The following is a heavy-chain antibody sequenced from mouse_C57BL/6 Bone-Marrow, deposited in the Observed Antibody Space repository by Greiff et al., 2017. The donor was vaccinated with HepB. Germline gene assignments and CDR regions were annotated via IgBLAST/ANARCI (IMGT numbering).Heavy chain of an antibody. CDR1: GFTFSSYG. CDR2: ISSGGSYT. V-gene: IGHV5-6*01. CDR3: ARHSSGKRGFAY. Sequence: EVQRVESGGDLVKPGGSLKLSCAASGFTFSSYGMSWVRQTPDKRLEWVATISSGGSYTYYPDSVKGRFTISRDNAKNTLYLQMSSLKSEDTAMYYCARHSSGKRGFAYWGQGTLVTVSA. J-gene: IGHJ3*01. D-gene: IGHD1-3*01.